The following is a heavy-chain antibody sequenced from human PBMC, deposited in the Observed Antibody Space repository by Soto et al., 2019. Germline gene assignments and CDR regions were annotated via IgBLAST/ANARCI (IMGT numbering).Heavy chain of an antibody. CDR3: ASSVDTAMVNFDY. J-gene: IGHJ4*02. V-gene: IGHV3-48*02. CDR2: ISSSSSTI. D-gene: IGHD5-18*01. Sequence: PGGSLRLSCAASEFTFSSYSMNWVRQAPGKGLEWVSYISSSSSTIYYADSVKGRFTISRDNAKNSLYLQMNSLRDEDTAVYYCASSVDTAMVNFDYWGQGTLLTVSS. CDR1: EFTFSSYS.